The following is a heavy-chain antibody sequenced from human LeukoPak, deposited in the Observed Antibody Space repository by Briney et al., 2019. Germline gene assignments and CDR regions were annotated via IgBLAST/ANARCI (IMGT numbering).Heavy chain of an antibody. CDR1: GYSIASGSY. CDR3: ARVGDSYSRFDF. V-gene: IGHV4-38-2*01. D-gene: IGHD3-16*01. CDR2: IFHSGST. J-gene: IGHJ4*02. Sequence: PSETLSLTCAVSGYSIASGSYWGWLRQPPGKGLEWIGSIFHSGSTYSTPSLRSRVTISLDTSQNHFSLKLTSVTAADTALYYCARVGDSYSRFDFWGQGTLVTVSS.